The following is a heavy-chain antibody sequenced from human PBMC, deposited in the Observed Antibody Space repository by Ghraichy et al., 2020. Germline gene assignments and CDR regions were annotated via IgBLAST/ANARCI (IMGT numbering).Heavy chain of an antibody. CDR2: ISTSASSS. V-gene: IGHV3-23*01. Sequence: GGSLRLFCAASGFTFSSYAMSWVRQAPGKGLEWVSTISTSASSSNYADSVKGRFTISRDNSKNTLYLQMNSLRGEDTAIFYCAKEYHGGCGSYFDYWGQGILVTVSS. J-gene: IGHJ4*02. CDR1: GFTFSSYA. D-gene: IGHD2-15*01. CDR3: AKEYHGGCGSYFDY.